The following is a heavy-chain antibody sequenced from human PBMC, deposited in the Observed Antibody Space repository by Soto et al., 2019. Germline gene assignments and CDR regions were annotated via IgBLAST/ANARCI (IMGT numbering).Heavy chain of an antibody. Sequence: QVQLVESGGGEVQPGRSLTISCAASGFTFSTYGMHWVRQTPGKGLVRVAVISYDGTNKCYSDSVKGRFTISRDNVKNTRTLQMNRLRADDTAVYSSAKDLQSYGDYDYYCYGMDVWVLVTRVTVSS. CDR1: GFTFSTYG. D-gene: IGHD4-17*01. V-gene: IGHV3-30*18. CDR2: ISYDGTNK. J-gene: IGHJ6*02. CDR3: AKDLQSYGDYDYYCYGMDV.